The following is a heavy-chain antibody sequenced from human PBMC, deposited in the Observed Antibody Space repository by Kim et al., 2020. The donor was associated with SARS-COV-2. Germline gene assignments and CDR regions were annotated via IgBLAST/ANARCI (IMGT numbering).Heavy chain of an antibody. Sequence: GGSLRLSCAASGFTFSSYWMSWVRQAPGKGLEWVANIKRDGSEQYYVDSVRGRFTISRDNAKNSLYLQMNSLRAEDTAVYYCARRITISGVPIRRYSDLWGRGTLVTVSS. CDR1: GFTFSSYW. J-gene: IGHJ2*01. D-gene: IGHD3-3*01. CDR2: IKRDGSEQ. CDR3: ARRITISGVPIRRYSDL. V-gene: IGHV3-7*01.